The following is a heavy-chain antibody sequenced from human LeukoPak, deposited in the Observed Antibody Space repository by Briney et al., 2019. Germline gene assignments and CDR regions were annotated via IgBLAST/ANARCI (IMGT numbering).Heavy chain of an antibody. D-gene: IGHD1-26*01. CDR2: IREDGSEK. J-gene: IGHJ3*02. V-gene: IGHV3-7*01. Sequence: PGGSLRLSCAASGFTFSNYWMSWVRQAPGKGLEWVANIREDGSEKYYVDSVKGQFTISRDNAKNSLFLQMDSLRAEDTAVYYCARLGLSTVEPGPLAFDIWGRGTMVTVSS. CDR3: ARLGLSTVEPGPLAFDI. CDR1: GFTFSNYW.